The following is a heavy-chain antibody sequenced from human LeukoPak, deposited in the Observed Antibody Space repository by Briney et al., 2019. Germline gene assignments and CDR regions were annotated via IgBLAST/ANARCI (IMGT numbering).Heavy chain of an antibody. CDR2: ISSRSVYI. V-gene: IGHV3-21*01. Sequence: GGSLRLSCAASGFTFNIYSMNWVRQTPGKGLEWVASISSRSVYIFYADSMRGRFTISRDNAKKSLYLEMNSLRAEDTAVYYCSRDLDCTVTTYYDGDDGFDIWGQGTMVTVSS. CDR1: GFTFNIYS. D-gene: IGHD2-8*02. J-gene: IGHJ3*02. CDR3: SRDLDCTVTTYYDGDDGFDI.